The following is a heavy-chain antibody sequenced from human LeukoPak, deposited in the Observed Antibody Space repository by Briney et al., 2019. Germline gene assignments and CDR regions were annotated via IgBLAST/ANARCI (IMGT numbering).Heavy chain of an antibody. CDR3: ARGGYYDSSGYLVLDY. D-gene: IGHD3-22*01. CDR1: GFTFSSYG. CDR2: IWCDGSNK. V-gene: IGHV3-33*01. Sequence: GRSLRLSCAASGFTFSSYGMHWVRQAPGKGLEWVAVIWCDGSNKYYADSVKGRFTISRDNSKNTLYLQMNSLRAEDTAVYYCARGGYYDSSGYLVLDYWGQGTLVTVSS. J-gene: IGHJ4*02.